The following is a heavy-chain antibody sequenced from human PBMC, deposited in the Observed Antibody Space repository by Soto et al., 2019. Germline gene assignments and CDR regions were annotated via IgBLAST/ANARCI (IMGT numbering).Heavy chain of an antibody. CDR3: ARLEGLATISYYFDF. Sequence: QLQLQESGPGLVKPSETLSLTCSVSGYSINSDKYYWGWIRQPPGKGLEWIGSIYYRGNTYYNPSLQTRVTISLDKPKGQLSLKLNSVTAADSAVYFCARLEGLATISYYFDFWGQGALVTVSS. V-gene: IGHV4-39*01. CDR1: GYSINSDKYY. CDR2: IYYRGNT. J-gene: IGHJ4*02. D-gene: IGHD3-9*01.